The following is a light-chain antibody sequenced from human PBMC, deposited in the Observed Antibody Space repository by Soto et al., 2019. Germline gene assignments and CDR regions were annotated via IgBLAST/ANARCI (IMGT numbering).Light chain of an antibody. CDR2: AAS. CDR1: QSISSY. CDR3: QQYSYYRT. Sequence: DIQMTQSPSSLSASVGDRVTITCRASQSISSYLNWYQQKSGEAPKLLIYAASSLQGGVPSRFSGSGSGTEFTLTISSLQPDDSATYYCQQYSYYRTFGQGTKVDIK. V-gene: IGKV1-39*01. J-gene: IGKJ1*01.